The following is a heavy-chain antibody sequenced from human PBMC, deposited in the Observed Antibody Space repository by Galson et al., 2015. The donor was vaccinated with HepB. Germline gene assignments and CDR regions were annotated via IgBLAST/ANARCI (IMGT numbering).Heavy chain of an antibody. CDR3: ARRMSLVRGIITEPDYYYGMDV. D-gene: IGHD3-10*01. V-gene: IGHV3-7*03. Sequence: SLRLSCAASEFTFSSYWMNWVRQAPGKGLEWVANINPDGREKNFVASLKGRLPISRDHAKNSLYLQMDSLRAEDTAVYYCARRMSLVRGIITEPDYYYGMDVWGQGTTVTVAS. J-gene: IGHJ6*02. CDR2: INPDGREK. CDR1: EFTFSSYW.